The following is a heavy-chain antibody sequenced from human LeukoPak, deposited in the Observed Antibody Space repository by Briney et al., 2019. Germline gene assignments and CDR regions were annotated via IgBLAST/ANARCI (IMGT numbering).Heavy chain of an antibody. CDR2: ISFDGSST. J-gene: IGHJ3*02. V-gene: IGHV3-30*18. CDR1: GFTFSSYG. Sequence: GGSLRLSCAASGFTFSSYGIHWVRQAPGKGLEWVAVISFDGSSTYYADSVKGRFTISRENSKNTLYLQMNSLRAEDTAVYYCAKSWNYYDSSGDDALDIWGQGTMVTVSS. D-gene: IGHD3-22*01. CDR3: AKSWNYYDSSGDDALDI.